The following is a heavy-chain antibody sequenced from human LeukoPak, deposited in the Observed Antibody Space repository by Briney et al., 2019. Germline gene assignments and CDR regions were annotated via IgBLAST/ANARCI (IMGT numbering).Heavy chain of an antibody. CDR3: ARAITGDYLYYYYGMDV. CDR2: INPNSGGT. V-gene: IGHV1-2*04. J-gene: IGHJ6*02. D-gene: IGHD4-17*01. Sequence: ASVKVSCKASGYTFTDYYMHWVRQAPGQGLEWMGWINPNSGGTNYAQKFQGWVTMTRDTSISTVYMELSRPRSDDTAVYYCARAITGDYLYYYYGMDVWGQGTTVTVSS. CDR1: GYTFTDYY.